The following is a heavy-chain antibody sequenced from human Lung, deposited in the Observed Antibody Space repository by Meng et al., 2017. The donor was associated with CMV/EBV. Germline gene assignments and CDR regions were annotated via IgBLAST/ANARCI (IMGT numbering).Heavy chain of an antibody. J-gene: IGHJ4*02. CDR2: ISHAGTT. V-gene: IGHV4-34*01. CDR3: ARVSNVSSSSL. Sequence: SETLSLTCRVYGGSIIGYFWSWIRQPPGKGLEWIGEISHAGTTNYNPSLKSRVSLSLDMSKHQFSLNLSSLTAADTAVYYCARVSNVSSSSLWGQGTLVTVSS. D-gene: IGHD6-6*01. CDR1: GGSIIGYF.